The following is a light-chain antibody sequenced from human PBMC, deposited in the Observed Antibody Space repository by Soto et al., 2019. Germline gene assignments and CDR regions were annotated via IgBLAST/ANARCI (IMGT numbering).Light chain of an antibody. V-gene: IGLV4-69*01. J-gene: IGLJ3*02. CDR1: SGHSTYA. CDR3: QTWGTGIQV. CDR2: LNSDGSH. Sequence: QLVLTQSPSASASLGASVKLTCTLSSGHSTYAIAWHQQQPEKGPRYLMKLNSDGSHSKGDGIPDRFSGSSSGAVRYLTISSLQSDDAADYYCQTWGTGIQVFGGGTKLTVL.